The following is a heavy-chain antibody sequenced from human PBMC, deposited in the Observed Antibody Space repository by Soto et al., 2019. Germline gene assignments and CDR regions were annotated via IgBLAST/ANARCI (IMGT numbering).Heavy chain of an antibody. V-gene: IGHV3-9*01. CDR2: ISWNSGSI. CDR3: AKDFHSGYYYYYMDV. D-gene: IGHD2-15*01. Sequence: GGSLRLSCAASGFTFDDYAMHWVRQAPGKGLEWVSGISWNSGSIGYADSVKGRFTISRDNAKNSLYLQMNSLRAGDTALYYCAKDFHSGYYYYYMDVWGKGT. CDR1: GFTFDDYA. J-gene: IGHJ6*03.